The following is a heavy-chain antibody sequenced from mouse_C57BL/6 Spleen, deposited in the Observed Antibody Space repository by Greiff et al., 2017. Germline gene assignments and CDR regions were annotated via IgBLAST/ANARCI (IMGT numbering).Heavy chain of an antibody. CDR2: IDPETGGT. CDR1: GYTFTDYE. CDR3: TRSAYDYDGGYAMDY. J-gene: IGHJ4*01. V-gene: IGHV1-15*01. Sequence: QVQLKQSGAELVRPGASVTLSCKASGYTFTDYEMHWVKQTPVHGLEWIGAIDPETGGTAYNQKFKGKAILTADKSSSTAYMELRSLTSEDSAVYYCTRSAYDYDGGYAMDYWGQGTSVTVSS. D-gene: IGHD2-4*01.